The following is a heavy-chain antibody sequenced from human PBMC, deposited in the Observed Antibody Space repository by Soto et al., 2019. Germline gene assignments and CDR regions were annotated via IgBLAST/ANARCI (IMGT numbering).Heavy chain of an antibody. V-gene: IGHV4-4*02. CDR3: ARAGYCSSTSCSYYYYGMDV. D-gene: IGHD2-2*01. Sequence: QVQLQESGPGLVKPSGTLSLTCAVSGGSISSSNWWSWVRQPPGKGLEWIGEIYHSGGTNYNPSLKSRVTISVDKSKNQFSLKLSSVTAADTAVYYCARAGYCSSTSCSYYYYGMDVWGQGTTVTVSS. CDR1: GGSISSSNW. CDR2: IYHSGGT. J-gene: IGHJ6*02.